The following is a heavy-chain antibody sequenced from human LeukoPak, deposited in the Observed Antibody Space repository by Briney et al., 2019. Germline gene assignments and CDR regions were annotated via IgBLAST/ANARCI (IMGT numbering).Heavy chain of an antibody. J-gene: IGHJ6*03. CDR1: GYRFNRHS. CDR3: ARDPSNTGGYYFYMDV. V-gene: IGHV1-18*01. D-gene: IGHD2-8*02. CDR2: ITSWYCAP. Sequence: ASVKVSCKASGYRFNRHSIIWVRQAPGQGREWRGWITSWYCAPTYAQHLLSRVTMTTATSTTTPYMELRSLRSDDTAVYYCARDPSNTGGYYFYMDVWGEGTTVTVSS.